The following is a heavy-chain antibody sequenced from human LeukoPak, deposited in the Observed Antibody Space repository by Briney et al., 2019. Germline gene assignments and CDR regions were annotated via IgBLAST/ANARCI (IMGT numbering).Heavy chain of an antibody. J-gene: IGHJ4*02. CDR1: GFIFSSYA. D-gene: IGHD1-26*01. V-gene: IGHV3-30-3*01. Sequence: PAGRSLRLSCAASGFIFSSYAMHWVRQAPGKGLEWVAVISYDGSNKYYADSVKGRFTISRDNSKNTLYLQMNSLRAEDTALYYCATPGGSGSYLGGGDYFDYWGQGTLVIVSS. CDR2: ISYDGSNK. CDR3: ATPGGSGSYLGGGDYFDY.